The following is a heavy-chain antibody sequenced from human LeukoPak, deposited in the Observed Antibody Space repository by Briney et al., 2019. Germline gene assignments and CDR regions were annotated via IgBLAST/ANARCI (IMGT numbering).Heavy chain of an antibody. Sequence: PSETLSLTCTVSSGSISSTSYYWGWIRQPPGKGLEWIGSIYYSGIAYYNPSLKGRLTISVDTSKNQFSLKLNSVTAPDTAVYYCARHGPAWDWFDPWGQGSLVTVSS. CDR3: ARHGPAWDWFDP. CDR2: IYYSGIA. V-gene: IGHV4-39*01. CDR1: SGSISSTSYY. J-gene: IGHJ5*02.